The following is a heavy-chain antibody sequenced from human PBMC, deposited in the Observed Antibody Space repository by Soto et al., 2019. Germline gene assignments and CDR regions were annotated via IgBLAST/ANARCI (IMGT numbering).Heavy chain of an antibody. J-gene: IGHJ3*02. CDR2: ISYDGSNK. CDR1: GFTFSIYG. Sequence: GGSLRLSCAASGFTFSIYGMHWVRHAPGKGLEWVAVISYDGSNKYYADSVKGRFTISRDNSKNTLYLQMNSLRAEDTAVYYCAKDAELLTPEAFDIWGQGTMVTVSS. D-gene: IGHD1-7*01. V-gene: IGHV3-30*18. CDR3: AKDAELLTPEAFDI.